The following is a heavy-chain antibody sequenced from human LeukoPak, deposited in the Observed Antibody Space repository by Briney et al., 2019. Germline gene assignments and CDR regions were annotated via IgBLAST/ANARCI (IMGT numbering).Heavy chain of an antibody. CDR1: GGSISSGSYY. CDR2: IYTSGST. CDR3: ARAACSGGSCSFDP. V-gene: IGHV4-61*09. J-gene: IGHJ5*02. D-gene: IGHD2-15*01. Sequence: PSQTLSLTCTVSGGSISSGSYYWSWIRQPAGKGLEWIGHIYTSGSTNYNPSLKSRVTISVQKTKNQFSLKLSSVTAADTAVYYCARAACSGGSCSFDPWGQGTLVTVSS.